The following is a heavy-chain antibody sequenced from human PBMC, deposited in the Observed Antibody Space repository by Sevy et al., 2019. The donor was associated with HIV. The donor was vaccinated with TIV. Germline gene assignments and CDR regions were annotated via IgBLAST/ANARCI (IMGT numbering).Heavy chain of an antibody. CDR2: ISSSSTI. D-gene: IGHD4-17*01. J-gene: IGHJ6*02. V-gene: IGHV3-48*01. CDR1: GFTFSSYS. CDR3: AGDDGTGYYYYGMDV. Sequence: GGSLRLSCAASGFTFSSYSMNWVRQAPGKGLEWVSYISSSSTIYYEDSAKGRFTISRDNAKNSLYLQINSLRAEDTAVYYCAGDDGTGYYYYGMDVWGQGTTVAVSS.